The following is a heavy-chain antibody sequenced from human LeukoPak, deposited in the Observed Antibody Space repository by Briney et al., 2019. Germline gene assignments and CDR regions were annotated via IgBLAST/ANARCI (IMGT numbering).Heavy chain of an antibody. V-gene: IGHV4-34*01. J-gene: IGHJ4*02. CDR2: INHSGST. Sequence: PSETLSLTGGVYGGSSSGYYWSWIRQPPGKGLEWIGEINHSGSTKYNPSLKSRVTMSVDTSKNQFSLKLTSVTAADTAFYYCARDLGTTHFGRPDRIFDFGGQGTLVTVSS. CDR1: GGSSSGYY. CDR3: ARDLGTTHFGRPDRIFDF. D-gene: IGHD2-15*01.